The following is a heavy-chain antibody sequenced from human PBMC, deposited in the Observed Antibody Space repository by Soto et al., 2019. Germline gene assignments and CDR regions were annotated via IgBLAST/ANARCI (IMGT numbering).Heavy chain of an antibody. CDR3: ARGNCSSTSCYGGY. CDR1: GYTFTSYG. J-gene: IGHJ4*02. D-gene: IGHD2-2*01. V-gene: IGHV1-18*01. Sequence: ASVKVSCKASGYTFTSYGISWVRQAPGQGLEWMGWISAYNGNTNYAQKFQGKVTMTTDTSTSTAYMELRSLRSDDTAVYYCARGNCSSTSCYGGYWGQGTLVTVSS. CDR2: ISAYNGNT.